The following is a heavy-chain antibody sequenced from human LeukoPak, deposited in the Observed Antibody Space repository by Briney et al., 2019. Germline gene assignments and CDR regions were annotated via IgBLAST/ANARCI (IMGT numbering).Heavy chain of an antibody. J-gene: IGHJ4*01. CDR2: INSDGSST. CDR3: AXXXXXXXGXXDY. V-gene: IGHV3-74*01. CDR1: GFTFSSYW. Sequence: PGGSLRLSCAASGFTFSSYWMHWVRQAPGKGLVWVSRINSDGSSTSYADSVRGRFTISRDNAKNTLYLQMNSLRAEDTAVYYCAXXXXXXXGXXDYWGXGTLVT.